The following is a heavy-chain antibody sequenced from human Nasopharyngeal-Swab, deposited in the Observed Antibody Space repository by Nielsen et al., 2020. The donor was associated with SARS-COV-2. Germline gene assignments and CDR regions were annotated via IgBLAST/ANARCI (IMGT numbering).Heavy chain of an antibody. CDR2: INHSGST. Sequence: SETLSLTCAVYGGSFSGYYWSWIRRPPGKGLEWIGEINHSGSTNYNPSLKSRVTISVDTSKNQFSLKLSSVTAADTAVYYCARSRITIFGVVASFYYYYGMDVWGQGTTVTVSS. CDR3: ARSRITIFGVVASFYYYYGMDV. J-gene: IGHJ6*02. V-gene: IGHV4-34*01. CDR1: GGSFSGYY. D-gene: IGHD3-3*01.